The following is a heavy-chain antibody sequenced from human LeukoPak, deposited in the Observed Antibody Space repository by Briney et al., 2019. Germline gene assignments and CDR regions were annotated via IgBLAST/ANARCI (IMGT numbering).Heavy chain of an antibody. Sequence: TSQTLSLTCTVSGGSISSGSYYWSWLRQPAGKGLEWIGRIYTSGSTNYNPSLKSRVTISVDTSKNQFSLKLSSVTAADTAVYYCARGAADFWSANRRSDFGYWGQGTLVTVSS. CDR1: GGSISSGSYY. CDR3: ARGAADFWSANRRSDFGY. CDR2: IYTSGST. D-gene: IGHD3-3*01. J-gene: IGHJ4*02. V-gene: IGHV4-61*02.